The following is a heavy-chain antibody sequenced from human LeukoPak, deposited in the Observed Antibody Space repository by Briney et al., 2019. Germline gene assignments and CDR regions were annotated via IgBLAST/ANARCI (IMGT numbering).Heavy chain of an antibody. V-gene: IGHV1-18*01. CDR2: ISAYNGNT. CDR1: GYTFTSYG. Sequence: ASVKVSCKASGYTFTSYGISWVRQAPGQGHEWMGWISAYNGNTNYAQKLQGRVTMTTDTSTSTAYMELRSLRSDDTAVYYCARGISSLHLNWFDPWGQGTLVTVSS. J-gene: IGHJ5*02. D-gene: IGHD3-3*02. CDR3: ARGISSLHLNWFDP.